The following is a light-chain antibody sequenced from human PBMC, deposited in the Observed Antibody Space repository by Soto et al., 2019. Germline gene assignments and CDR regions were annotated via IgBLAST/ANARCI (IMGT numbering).Light chain of an antibody. CDR3: QQYGSSSIT. J-gene: IGKJ5*01. CDR1: QSVSSSY. CDR2: GAS. Sequence: EIVLTQSPGTLSLSPGERSTLSCRASQSVSSSYLAWYQQKPGQAPRLLIYGASSRATGIPDRFSGSGSGTDFTLTISRLEPEDFAVYYCQQYGSSSITFGQGTQLEI. V-gene: IGKV3-20*01.